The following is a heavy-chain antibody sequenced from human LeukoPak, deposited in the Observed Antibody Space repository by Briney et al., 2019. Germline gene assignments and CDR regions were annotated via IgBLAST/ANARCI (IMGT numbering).Heavy chain of an antibody. CDR2: INHSGST. V-gene: IGHV4-34*01. J-gene: IGHJ4*02. CDR3: ARHVLRRGPWFFEY. CDR1: GGSFSGYY. Sequence: SETLSLTCAVYGGSFSGYYWSWIRQPPGKGLEWIGEINHSGSTNYNPSLKSRVTISVDTSKNQFSLNLSSVTAADTAVYYCARHVLRRGPWFFEYWGQGTLVTVSS. D-gene: IGHD4-17*01.